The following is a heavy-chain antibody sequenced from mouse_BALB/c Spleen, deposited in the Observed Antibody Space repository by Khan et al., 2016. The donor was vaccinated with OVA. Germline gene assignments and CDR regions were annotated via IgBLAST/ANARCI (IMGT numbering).Heavy chain of an antibody. D-gene: IGHD2-1*01. J-gene: IGHJ4*01. CDR3: ARDDGNYVDVMDY. V-gene: IGHV2-9*02. CDR1: GFTLISYG. CDR2: IWAGGST. Sequence: QVQLKESGPGLVAPSQSLSINCTVSGFTLISYGVHWVRQSPGKGLEWLGIIWAGGSTNYNSALMARLSISKANSKSQVFLKMNSVQTYDTAMYYGARDDGNYVDVMDYWGQGTSVTVSS.